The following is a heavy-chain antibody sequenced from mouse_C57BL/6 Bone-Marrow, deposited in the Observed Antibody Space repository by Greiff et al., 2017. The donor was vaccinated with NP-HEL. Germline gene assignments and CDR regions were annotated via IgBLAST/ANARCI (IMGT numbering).Heavy chain of an antibody. V-gene: IGHV1-85*01. J-gene: IGHJ2*01. Sequence: VHLVESGPELVKPGASVKLSCKASGYTFTSYDINWVKQRPGQGLEWIGWIYPRDGSTKYNEKFKGKATLTVDTSSSTAYMELHSLTSEDSAVYFCARSIYYYGSSYPFGYWGQGTTLTVSS. CDR2: IYPRDGST. CDR1: GYTFTSYD. CDR3: ARSIYYYGSSYPFGY. D-gene: IGHD1-1*01.